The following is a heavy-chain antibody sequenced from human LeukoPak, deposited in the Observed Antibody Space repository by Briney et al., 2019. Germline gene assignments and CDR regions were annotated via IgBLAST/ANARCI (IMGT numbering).Heavy chain of an antibody. D-gene: IGHD3-22*01. CDR1: GFTFSSYW. CDR2: IKQDGSEK. V-gene: IGHV3-7*01. CDR3: ARSVVISGYCYFDY. Sequence: GGSLRLSCAASGFTFSSYWMSWVRQAPGKGLEWVANIKQDGSEKYYVDSVKGRFTISRDNAKNSLYLQMNSLRAEDTAVYYCARSVVISGYCYFDYWGQGALVTVSS. J-gene: IGHJ4*02.